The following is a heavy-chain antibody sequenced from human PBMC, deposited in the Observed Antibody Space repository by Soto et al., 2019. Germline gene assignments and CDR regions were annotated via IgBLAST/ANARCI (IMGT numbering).Heavy chain of an antibody. CDR3: ARGKWMFDS. V-gene: IGHV3-23*01. CDR1: GFTFNNYP. J-gene: IGHJ4*02. CDR2: VSSSGGGANT. D-gene: IGHD2-2*03. Sequence: EVQLLESGGGLVQPGGSLRLSCAASGFTFNNYPMNWVRQAPGKGLEWVSTVSSSGGGANTYYADSVKGRFTISRDNSKNTLYLQMTSLRADDTAVYYCARGKWMFDSWGQGTLVTVSS.